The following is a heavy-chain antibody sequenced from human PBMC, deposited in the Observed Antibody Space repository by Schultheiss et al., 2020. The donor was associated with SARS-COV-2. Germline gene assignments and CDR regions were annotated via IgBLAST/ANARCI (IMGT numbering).Heavy chain of an antibody. CDR1: GGSISSYY. J-gene: IGHJ5*02. CDR2: INHSGST. V-gene: IGHV4-59*08. Sequence: SETLSLTCTVSGGSISSYYWSWIRQPPGKGLEWIGEINHSGSTNYNPSLKSRVTISVDTSKNQFSLKLSSVTAADTAVYYCARRAIFDFWSGYYFAFDPWGQGTLVTVSS. D-gene: IGHD3-3*01. CDR3: ARRAIFDFWSGYYFAFDP.